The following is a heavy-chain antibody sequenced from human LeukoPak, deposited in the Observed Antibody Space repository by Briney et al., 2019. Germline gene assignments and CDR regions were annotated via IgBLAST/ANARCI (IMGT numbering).Heavy chain of an antibody. V-gene: IGHV3-21*01. CDR1: GFTFSDYS. CDR3: ASHYDILTGYEY. D-gene: IGHD3-9*01. J-gene: IGHJ4*02. Sequence: GGSLRLSCAASGFTFSDYSMNWVRQAPGKGLEWVSSISSGSSYIYYADSVKGRFTISRDSAKNSLYLQMNSLRAEDTAVYYCASHYDILTGYEYWGQGTLVTVSS. CDR2: ISSGSSYI.